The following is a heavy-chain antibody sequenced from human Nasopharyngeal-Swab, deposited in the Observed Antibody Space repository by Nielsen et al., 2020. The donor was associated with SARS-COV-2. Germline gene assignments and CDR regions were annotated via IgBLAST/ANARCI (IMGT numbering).Heavy chain of an antibody. Sequence: WIRQPPGKGLEWIGEINHSGSTNYNPSLKSRVTISVDTSKNQFSLKLSSVTAADTVVYYCARTRGVLRLRCFDYWGQGTLVTVSS. CDR3: ARTRGVLRLRCFDY. J-gene: IGHJ4*02. V-gene: IGHV4-34*01. D-gene: IGHD4-17*01. CDR2: INHSGST.